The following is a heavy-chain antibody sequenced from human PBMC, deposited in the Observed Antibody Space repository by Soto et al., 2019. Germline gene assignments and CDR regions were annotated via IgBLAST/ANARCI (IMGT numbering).Heavy chain of an antibody. CDR3: AREGVRGMDV. CDR2: MNPKSGNT. CDR1: GYTFTSYY. J-gene: IGHJ6*02. V-gene: IGHV1-8*01. D-gene: IGHD3-16*01. Sequence: QVQLVQSGAEVKKPGAAVKVSCKASGYTFTSYYINWVREATGQGLECMGWMNPKSGNTGYGQKFQGRIAMLRNTSISTASMYLRSLRYHDTAMYYCAREGVRGMDVWGQGTTVTVSS.